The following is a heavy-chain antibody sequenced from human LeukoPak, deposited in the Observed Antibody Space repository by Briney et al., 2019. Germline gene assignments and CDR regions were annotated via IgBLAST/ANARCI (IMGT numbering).Heavy chain of an antibody. D-gene: IGHD3-22*01. Sequence: WVRQAPGKALEWLALIYWDDDKRYSPSLKSRLTITKDTSKNQVVLTMTNMDPVDTATYYCAHARPDYYDSSGAIFDYWGQGTLVTVSS. CDR3: AHARPDYYDSSGAIFDY. J-gene: IGHJ4*02. CDR2: IYWDDDK. V-gene: IGHV2-5*02.